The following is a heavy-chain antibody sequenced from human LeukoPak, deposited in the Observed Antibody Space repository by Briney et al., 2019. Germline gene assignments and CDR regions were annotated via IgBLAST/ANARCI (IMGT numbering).Heavy chain of an antibody. CDR2: ISAYNSNT. Sequence: ASVKVSCKASGYTFTSYGISWVRQAPGQGLEWMGWISAYNSNTNYAQKLQGRVTMTTDTSTSTAYMGLRSLRSDDTAVYYCARDSFPYCSSTSCYTRWFDPWGQGTLVTVSS. CDR1: GYTFTSYG. CDR3: ARDSFPYCSSTSCYTRWFDP. D-gene: IGHD2-2*02. J-gene: IGHJ5*02. V-gene: IGHV1-18*01.